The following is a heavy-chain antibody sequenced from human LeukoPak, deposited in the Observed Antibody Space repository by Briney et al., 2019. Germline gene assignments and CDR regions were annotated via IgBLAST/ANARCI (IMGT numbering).Heavy chain of an antibody. CDR2: ISSSSSAM. CDR3: ARDTRVGGTMDFDY. V-gene: IGHV3-48*02. CDR1: GFTFSTHS. D-gene: IGHD1-26*01. J-gene: IGHJ4*02. Sequence: GGSLRPSCAASGFTFSTHSKHWLRPAPGKGPEWVSYISSSSSAMLYADSVKGRFTISRDNAKNSLYLQMNSLRDEDTAVYYCARDTRVGGTMDFDYWGQGTLVTVSS.